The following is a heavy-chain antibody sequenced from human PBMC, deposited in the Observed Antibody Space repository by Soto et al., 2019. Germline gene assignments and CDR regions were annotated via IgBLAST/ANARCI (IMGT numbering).Heavy chain of an antibody. J-gene: IGHJ4*02. Sequence: GASVKVSCKASGYTFTSYGISWVRQAPGQGLEWMGWISAYNGNTNYAQKLQGRVTMTTDTSTSTAYMELRSLTSDDTAVYYCARDPKYCGGDCYPLPYYFDYWGQGTLVTVSS. CDR2: ISAYNGNT. CDR3: ARDPKYCGGDCYPLPYYFDY. CDR1: GYTFTSYG. V-gene: IGHV1-18*01. D-gene: IGHD2-21*01.